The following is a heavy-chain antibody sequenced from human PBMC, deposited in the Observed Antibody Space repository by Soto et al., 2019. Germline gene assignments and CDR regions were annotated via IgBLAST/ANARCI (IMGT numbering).Heavy chain of an antibody. CDR1: GFTFSSYG. CDR2: LSSYWSTGTNE. Sequence: GGSLRLSCAASGFTFSSYGMHWVRQVAGKGLEWVAVLSSYWSTGTNEYYADSVKGRFTISRDNSKNMLYLQMNSLRGEDTAVYYCARVGGSYYFDHWGQGTLVTVSS. V-gene: IGHV3-33*01. CDR3: ARVGGSYYFDH. D-gene: IGHD3-16*01. J-gene: IGHJ4*02.